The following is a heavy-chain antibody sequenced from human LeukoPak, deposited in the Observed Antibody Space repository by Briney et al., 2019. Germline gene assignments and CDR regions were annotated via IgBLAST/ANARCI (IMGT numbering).Heavy chain of an antibody. CDR2: IYYSGST. CDR1: GGSFSGYY. Sequence: SETLSLTCAVYGGSFSGYYWSWIRQPPGKGLEWIGYIYYSGSTNYNPSLKSRVTISVDTSKNQFSLKLSSVTAADTAVYYCARLRRDGYNRYFDYWGQGTLVTVSS. D-gene: IGHD5-24*01. CDR3: ARLRRDGYNRYFDY. V-gene: IGHV4-59*01. J-gene: IGHJ4*02.